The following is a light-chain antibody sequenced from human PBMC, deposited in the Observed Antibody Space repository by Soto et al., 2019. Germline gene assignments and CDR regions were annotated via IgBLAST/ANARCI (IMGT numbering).Light chain of an antibody. V-gene: IGKV1-9*01. J-gene: IGKJ5*01. CDR2: EAS. CDR1: HDISTY. CDR3: QQLNTLPFT. Sequence: DIQLTQSPSLLSASVGDRVTITSRASHDISTYLAWYQQKPGKAPKLMIYEASTLQSGVPSRFSGSGSGTEFTLTISGLLPEDFATYHCQQLNTLPFTFGQGTRLEIK.